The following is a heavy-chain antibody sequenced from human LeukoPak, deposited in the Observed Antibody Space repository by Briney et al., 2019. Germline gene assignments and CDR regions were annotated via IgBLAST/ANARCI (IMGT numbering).Heavy chain of an antibody. D-gene: IGHD3-22*01. Sequence: GGSLRLSCAASGFTFSSYAMSWVRQAPGKGLEWVSAISGSGGSTYYADSVKGRFTISRDNSKNTLYLQMNSLRAEDTAVYHCAKGVYYYDSSGYGFFDYWGQGTLVTVSS. V-gene: IGHV3-23*01. CDR1: GFTFSSYA. CDR2: ISGSGGST. J-gene: IGHJ4*02. CDR3: AKGVYYYDSSGYGFFDY.